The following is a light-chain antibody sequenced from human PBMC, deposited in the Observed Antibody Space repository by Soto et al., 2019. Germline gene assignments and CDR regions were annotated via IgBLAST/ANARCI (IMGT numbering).Light chain of an antibody. J-gene: IGLJ1*01. CDR1: SSDVGTYNY. V-gene: IGLV2-14*01. Sequence: QSVLTQPASVSGSPGQSITISCTGTSSDVGTYNYVSWYQHHPGKAPKLIIYEVSNRPSGVSNRFSGSKSGSTASLTISGLQAEAEADYHCTSYTSDTALVFGNGTKLTV. CDR2: EVS. CDR3: TSYTSDTALV.